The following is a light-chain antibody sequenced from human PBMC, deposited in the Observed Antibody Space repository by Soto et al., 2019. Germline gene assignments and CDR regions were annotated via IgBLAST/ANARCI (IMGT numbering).Light chain of an antibody. J-gene: IGLJ2*01. Sequence: QSALTQPPSASGSPGQSVTISCTGTSSDVGGYNYVSWYQQHPGKAPKLMIYEVTKRPSGVPDRFSGSKSGNTASLTVSGLQAEDEADDYCSSYAGSNILLFGGGTKVTVL. CDR1: SSDVGGYNY. V-gene: IGLV2-8*01. CDR3: SSYAGSNILL. CDR2: EVT.